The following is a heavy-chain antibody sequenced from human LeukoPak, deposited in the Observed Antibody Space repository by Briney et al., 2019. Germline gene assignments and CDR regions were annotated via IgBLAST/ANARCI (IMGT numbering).Heavy chain of an antibody. D-gene: IGHD4-23*01. J-gene: IGHJ4*02. V-gene: IGHV3-74*01. Sequence: GGSLRLSCAASGLTISNYWMHWVRQAPGKGLVWVARINSDGSGTTYADPVKGRFTISRDNAKNTLYLQMNSLRDEDTAVYYCAKGGTTVVDYWGQGTLVTVSS. CDR1: GLTISNYW. CDR3: AKGGTTVVDY. CDR2: INSDGSGT.